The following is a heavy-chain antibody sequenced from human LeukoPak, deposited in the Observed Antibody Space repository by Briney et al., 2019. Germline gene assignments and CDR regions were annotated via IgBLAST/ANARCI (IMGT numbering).Heavy chain of an antibody. V-gene: IGHV1-8*01. D-gene: IGHD3-3*01. CDR2: MNPDSGNT. CDR1: GYIFTDCD. J-gene: IGHJ4*02. CDR3: VRNSDYWSGYFPF. Sequence: ASVKVSCKASGYIFTDCDINWVRQAPGQGLEWMGWMNPDSGNTGYAQKFQVRVSMTRDTSISTAYMELSSLRYEDTAVYYCVRNSDYWSGYFPFWGQGTLVTVSS.